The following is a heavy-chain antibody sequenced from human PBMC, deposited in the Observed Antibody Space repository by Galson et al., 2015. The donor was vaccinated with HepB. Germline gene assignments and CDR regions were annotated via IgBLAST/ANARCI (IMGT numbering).Heavy chain of an antibody. D-gene: IGHD3-22*01. J-gene: IGHJ4*02. V-gene: IGHV4-4*07. Sequence: TLSLTCTVSGGSISSYYWSWIRQPAGKGLEWIGRIYTSGSTNYNPSLKSRVTMSVDTSKNQFSLKLSSVTAADTAVYYCASGRVYYDSSGYTAGRFDYWAREPWSPSPQ. CDR1: GGSISSYY. CDR2: IYTSGST. CDR3: ASGRVYYDSSGYTAGRFDY.